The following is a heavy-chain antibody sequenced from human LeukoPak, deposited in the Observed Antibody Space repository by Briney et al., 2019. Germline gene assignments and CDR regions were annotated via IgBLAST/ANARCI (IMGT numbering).Heavy chain of an antibody. CDR1: GYTFTSYG. CDR3: ARGGLRYFSD. CDR2: ISAYNGNT. D-gene: IGHD3-9*01. Sequence: ASVQFSCKASGYTFTSYGISWVRPAPGQGHEWMGWISAYNGNTNYAQKLQGRVTMTADTSTSTAYMELRSLRSDDTAVYYCARGGLRYFSDWGQGTMVTVSS. V-gene: IGHV1-18*01. J-gene: IGHJ3*01.